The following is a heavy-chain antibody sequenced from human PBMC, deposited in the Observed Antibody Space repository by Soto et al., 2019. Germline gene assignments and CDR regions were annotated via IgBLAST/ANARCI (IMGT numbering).Heavy chain of an antibody. CDR2: INPNSGGT. CDR3: ARTRGYSYGSAFDY. J-gene: IGHJ4*02. CDR1: GYTFTGYY. D-gene: IGHD5-18*01. Sequence: QVQMVQSGAEVKKPGASVKVSCKASGYTFTGYYMHWVRQAPGQGLEWMGWINPNSGGTNYAQKFEGWVTMTSDTSISRAYMELSRLRSDDTAVYYCARTRGYSYGSAFDYLGQGTLVTVSS. V-gene: IGHV1-2*04.